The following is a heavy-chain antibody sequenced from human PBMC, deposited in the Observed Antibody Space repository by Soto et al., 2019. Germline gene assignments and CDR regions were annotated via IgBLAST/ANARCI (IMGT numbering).Heavy chain of an antibody. V-gene: IGHV1-18*01. CDR3: ARDSIPPNIVLMVYATDYYYMDV. CDR2: ISAYNGNT. D-gene: IGHD2-8*01. Sequence: ASVKVSCKASGYTFTSYGISWVRQAPGQGLEWMGWISAYNGNTNYAQKLQGRVTMTTDTSTSTAYMELRSLRSDDTAVYYCARDSIPPNIVLMVYATDYYYMDVWGKGTTVTVSS. J-gene: IGHJ6*03. CDR1: GYTFTSYG.